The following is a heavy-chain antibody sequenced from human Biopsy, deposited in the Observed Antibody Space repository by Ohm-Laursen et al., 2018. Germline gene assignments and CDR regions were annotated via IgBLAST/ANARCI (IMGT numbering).Heavy chain of an antibody. J-gene: IGHJ3*01. Sequence: SETLSLTCTVFGGDINNYYWSWIRQPAGKGLEWIGRISPGGSTNYNPSLKSRVTMSVDTSKKQLSLRLRSVTAADTAMYYCASVVLGPTNDAFDLWGQGTMVVVSS. D-gene: IGHD3-22*01. CDR2: ISPGGST. V-gene: IGHV4-4*07. CDR1: GGDINNYY. CDR3: ASVVLGPTNDAFDL.